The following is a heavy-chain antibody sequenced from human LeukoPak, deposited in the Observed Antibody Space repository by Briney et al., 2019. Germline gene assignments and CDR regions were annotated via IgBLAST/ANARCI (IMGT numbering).Heavy chain of an antibody. D-gene: IGHD1-1*01. J-gene: IGHJ4*01. CDR1: GFTFSNYW. CDR3: ASGELDSLYYFDF. Sequence: GGSLRLSCAASGFTFSNYWMHWVRQAPGKGLVWVSRIHTDGISTTYADSVKGRFTISRDNAKNTLYLQMNSLRAEDTAVYYCASGELDSLYYFDFWGKGTLVTVSS. CDR2: IHTDGIST. V-gene: IGHV3-74*01.